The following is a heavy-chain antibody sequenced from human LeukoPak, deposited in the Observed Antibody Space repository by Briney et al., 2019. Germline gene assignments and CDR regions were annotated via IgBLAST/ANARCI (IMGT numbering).Heavy chain of an antibody. Sequence: GGSLRLSCAAFGFTFSSNGMTWVRQAPGKGMEWVTGISDGGDTTYDAGSVKGRFTVSRDNSKNILYLQMNSLRAEDTAIYYCAKTQGFFDHWGQGSLVTVSS. CDR2: ISDGGDTT. CDR1: GFTFSSNG. CDR3: AKTQGFFDH. V-gene: IGHV3-23*01. J-gene: IGHJ4*02.